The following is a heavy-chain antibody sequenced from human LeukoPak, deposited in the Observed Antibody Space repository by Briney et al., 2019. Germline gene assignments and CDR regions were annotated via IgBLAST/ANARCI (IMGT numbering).Heavy chain of an antibody. J-gene: IGHJ6*04. CDR3: ARVSYGDYYGMDV. CDR1: GGSISSGGYY. D-gene: IGHD4-17*01. CDR2: IYYSGST. Sequence: SQTLSLTCTVSGGSISSGGYYWSWLRQHPGKGLEWIGYIYYSGSTYYNPSLKSRVTISVDTSKNQFSLKLSSVTAADTAVYYCARVSYGDYYGMDVWGKGTPVTVSS. V-gene: IGHV4-31*03.